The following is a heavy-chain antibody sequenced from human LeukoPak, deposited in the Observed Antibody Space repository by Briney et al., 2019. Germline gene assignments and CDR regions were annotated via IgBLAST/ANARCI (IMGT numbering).Heavy chain of an antibody. J-gene: IGHJ4*02. Sequence: SETLSLTCAVYGGSFSGYYWSWVRQPPGKGLEWIGEVHLDGRANYNPSLKSRLIMSVDLPENHISLKLTSVTAADTAVYYCAREGGFYRPLDYSGQGTLVTVSS. CDR3: AREGGFYRPLDY. CDR2: VHLDGRA. CDR1: GGSFSGYY. V-gene: IGHV4-34*10. D-gene: IGHD3-3*01.